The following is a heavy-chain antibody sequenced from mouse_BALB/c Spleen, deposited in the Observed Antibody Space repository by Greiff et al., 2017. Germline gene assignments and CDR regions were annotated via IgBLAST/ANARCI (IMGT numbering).Heavy chain of an antibody. V-gene: IGHV14-3*02. D-gene: IGHD2-3*01. CDR3: ARMGLLFAY. CDR2: IDPANGNT. CDR1: GFNIKDTY. Sequence: EVKLMESGAELVKPGASVKLSCTASGFNIKDTYMHWVKQRPEQGLEWIGRIDPANGNTKYDPKFQGKATITADTSSNTAYLQLSSLTSEDTAVYYCARMGLLFAYWGQGTLVTVSA. J-gene: IGHJ3*01.